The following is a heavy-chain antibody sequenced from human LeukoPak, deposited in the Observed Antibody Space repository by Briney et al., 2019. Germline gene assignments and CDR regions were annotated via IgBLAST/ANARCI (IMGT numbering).Heavy chain of an antibody. CDR1: GFTFSSYG. V-gene: IGHV3-48*03. CDR2: INSSGSTI. D-gene: IGHD1-26*01. J-gene: IGHJ4*02. CDR3: ARDKIVGATYFDY. Sequence: GGSLRLSCAASGFTFSSYGMNWVRQAPGKGLEWVSYINSSGSTIYYADSVKGRFTISRDNAKNSLYLQMNSLRAEDTAVYYCARDKIVGATYFDYWGQGTLVTVSS.